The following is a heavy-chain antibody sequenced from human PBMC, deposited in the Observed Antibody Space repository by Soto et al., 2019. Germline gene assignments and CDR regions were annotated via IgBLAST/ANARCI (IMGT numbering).Heavy chain of an antibody. Sequence: PGGSLRLSCTGSGFTFGSYALSWVLHAPGKGLEWVGVIRSEANGGTTDYAASVKGRITISRDDSKSIAYMEINSLQTEDTAVYYCTRYYYESSGYYVYWGQGALVTVSS. D-gene: IGHD3-22*01. CDR3: TRYYYESSGYYVY. CDR1: GFTFGSYA. CDR2: IRSEANGGTT. V-gene: IGHV3-49*04. J-gene: IGHJ4*02.